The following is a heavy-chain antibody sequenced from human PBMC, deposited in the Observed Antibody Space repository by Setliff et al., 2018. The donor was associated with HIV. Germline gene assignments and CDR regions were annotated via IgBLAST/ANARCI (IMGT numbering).Heavy chain of an antibody. D-gene: IGHD3-10*01. J-gene: IGHJ6*02. Sequence: PSETLSLTCAVYGGSFSDYSWNWIRQAPGKGLEWIGTMYFSGNARNSPSLKSRVTISLDTSKNQLSLNLTSVTAADTAVYYCARVEAKIRGATYGMDVWGQGTTVTVSS. CDR3: ARVEAKIRGATYGMDV. CDR2: MYFSGNA. V-gene: IGHV4-34*11. CDR1: GGSFSDYS.